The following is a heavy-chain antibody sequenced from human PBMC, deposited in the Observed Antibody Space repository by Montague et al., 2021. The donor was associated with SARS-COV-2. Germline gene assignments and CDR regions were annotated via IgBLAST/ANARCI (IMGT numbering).Heavy chain of an antibody. D-gene: IGHD1-26*01. Sequence: SETLSLTCTVSGGSITNYYWTWIRQPPGRGLEWIGYIYYSATTNYNPSLKSRVTMLIDTSKNQFSLSLTSVTVADSAVYYCARLRRGTYYVSFDPWGQGTLVSVSS. J-gene: IGHJ5*02. CDR3: ARLRRGTYYVSFDP. CDR2: IYYSATT. V-gene: IGHV4-59*12. CDR1: GGSITNYY.